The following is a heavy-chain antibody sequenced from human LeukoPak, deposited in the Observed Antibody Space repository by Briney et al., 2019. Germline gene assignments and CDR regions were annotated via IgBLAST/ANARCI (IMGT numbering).Heavy chain of an antibody. Sequence: GSLRLSCAASGFTFSSYSMNWVRQAPGKGLEWVSSISSSSSYIYYADSVKGRFTISRDNAKNSLYLQMNSLKTEDTAVYYCTTDYYDYVWGSYRPDYWGQGTLVTVSS. J-gene: IGHJ4*02. CDR3: TTDYYDYVWGSYRPDY. V-gene: IGHV3-21*03. CDR2: ISSSSSYI. CDR1: GFTFSSYS. D-gene: IGHD3-16*02.